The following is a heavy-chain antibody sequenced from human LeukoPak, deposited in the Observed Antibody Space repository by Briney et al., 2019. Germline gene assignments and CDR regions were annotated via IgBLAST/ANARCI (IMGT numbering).Heavy chain of an antibody. J-gene: IGHJ6*03. CDR3: ARDMRHSSSWTGYCYYYYMDV. Sequence: GGSLRLSCAASGFTFSSYRMSWVRQAPGKGLEWVANIKQDGSEKYYVDSVKGRFTISRDNAKNSLYLQMNSLRAEDTAVYYCARDMRHSSSWTGYCYYYYMDVWGKGTTVTVSS. D-gene: IGHD6-13*01. V-gene: IGHV3-7*01. CDR2: IKQDGSEK. CDR1: GFTFSSYR.